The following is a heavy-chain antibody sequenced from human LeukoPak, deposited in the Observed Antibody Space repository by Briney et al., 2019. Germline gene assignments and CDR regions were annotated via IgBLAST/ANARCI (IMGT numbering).Heavy chain of an antibody. CDR1: GFTFSTHG. Sequence: GGSLRLSCAASGFTFSTHGMHWVRQAPGKGLEWVAVISYDGSNKYYADSVKGRFTISRDNSENKVYLQMNSLRVEDAAVYYCSKDLTSDFGGDLDPWGQGTLVTVSS. CDR2: ISYDGSNK. CDR3: SKDLTSDFGGDLDP. D-gene: IGHD3-10*01. V-gene: IGHV3-30*18. J-gene: IGHJ5*02.